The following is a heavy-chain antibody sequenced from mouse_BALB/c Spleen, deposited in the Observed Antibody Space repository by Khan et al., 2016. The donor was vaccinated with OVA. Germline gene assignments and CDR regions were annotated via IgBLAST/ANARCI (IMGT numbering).Heavy chain of an antibody. D-gene: IGHD3-1*01. CDR3: IRGGYGGFAY. V-gene: IGHV1S81*02. CDR1: GYTFTSYQ. CDR2: INPNNGGT. J-gene: IGHJ3*01. Sequence: QVQLQQSGAELVKPGASVKLSCKASGYTFTSYQMYWVKQRPGQGLEWIGEINPNNGGTNFNEKFKSKATLTVDKSSSTAFMQLSSLTSEDSAFYYCIRGGYGGFAYWGQGTLVTVSA.